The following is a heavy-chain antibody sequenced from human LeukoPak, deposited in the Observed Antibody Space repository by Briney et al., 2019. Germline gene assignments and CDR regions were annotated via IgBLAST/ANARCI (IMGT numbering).Heavy chain of an antibody. CDR3: ARGIRGAEGKGYYYYYYMDV. Sequence: ASVKVSCKASGYTFTSYDINWVRQATGQGLEWMGWMNPNSGNTGYAQKFQGRVTMTRNTSISTAYMELSSLRSEDTAVYYRARGIRGAEGKGYYYYYYMDVWGKGTTVTVSS. D-gene: IGHD1-14*01. CDR1: GYTFTSYD. CDR2: MNPNSGNT. V-gene: IGHV1-8*01. J-gene: IGHJ6*03.